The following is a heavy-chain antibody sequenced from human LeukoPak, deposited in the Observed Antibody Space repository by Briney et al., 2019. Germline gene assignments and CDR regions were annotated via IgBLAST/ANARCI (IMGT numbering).Heavy chain of an antibody. CDR2: IKDDGTKK. CDR3: ATIYCSGGVCTYLDY. V-gene: IGHV3-7*01. D-gene: IGHD2-15*01. CDR1: GLIFSNYW. J-gene: IGHJ4*02. Sequence: GGSLRLSCAASGLIFSNYWMSWVRQAPGKGLEWVANIKDDGTKKYYVDSVKGRFTIARDDAKNSVYLQMNSLRAEDTAVYYCATIYCSGGVCTYLDYWGQGAQVTVSS.